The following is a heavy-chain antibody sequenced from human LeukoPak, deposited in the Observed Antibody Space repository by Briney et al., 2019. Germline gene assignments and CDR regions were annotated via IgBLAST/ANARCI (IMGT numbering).Heavy chain of an antibody. D-gene: IGHD4-17*01. V-gene: IGHV3-11*01. CDR3: ARDRDYGDPY. J-gene: IGHJ4*02. Sequence: GGSLRLSCTVSGFTLTDHYMSWYRQSPERGLEWISWITSSGTTTDYADSVKGRFTISRDNRKNSVYLQMSSLRADDTAVYYCARDRDYGDPYWGQGTLVTVSS. CDR2: ITSSGTTT. CDR1: GFTLTDHY.